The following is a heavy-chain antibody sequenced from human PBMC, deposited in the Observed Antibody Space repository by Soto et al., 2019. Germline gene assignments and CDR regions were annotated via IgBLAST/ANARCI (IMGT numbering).Heavy chain of an antibody. CDR2: INPNSGGT. CDR1: GYTFTDSA. CDR3: ARDAVYYGMDV. V-gene: IGHV1-2*04. Sequence: GASVKVSCKASGYTFTDSALTWVRQAPGQGLAWMGWINPNSGGTNYAQKFQGWVTMTRDTSISTAYMELSRLRSDDTAVYYCARDAVYYGMDVWGQGTTVTVSS. J-gene: IGHJ6*02.